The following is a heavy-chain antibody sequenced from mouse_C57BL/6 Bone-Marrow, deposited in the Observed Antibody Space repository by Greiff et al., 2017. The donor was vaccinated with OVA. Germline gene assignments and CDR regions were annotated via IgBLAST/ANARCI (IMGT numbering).Heavy chain of an antibody. V-gene: IGHV7-1*01. Sequence: EVNVVESGGGLVQSGRSLRLSCATSGFTFSDFYMEWVRQAPGKGLEWIAASRNKANDYTTEYSASVKGRFIVSRDTSQSILYRQMNALRAEDTAIYYCARDADYYGSSHWYFDVWGTGTTVTVSS. CDR1: GFTFSDFY. CDR2: SRNKANDYTT. CDR3: ARDADYYGSSHWYFDV. J-gene: IGHJ1*03. D-gene: IGHD1-1*01.